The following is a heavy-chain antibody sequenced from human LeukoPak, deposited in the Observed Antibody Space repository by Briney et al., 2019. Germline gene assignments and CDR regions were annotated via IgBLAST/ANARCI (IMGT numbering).Heavy chain of an antibody. CDR3: ARKRVEDYVWGSYRYTPSPFDY. CDR1: GGSISSGGYY. V-gene: IGHV4-31*03. D-gene: IGHD3-16*02. J-gene: IGHJ4*02. Sequence: SETLSLTCTVSGGSISSGGYYWNWIRQHPGKGLEWIGYIYYSGSTYYNPSLKSRVTISVDTSKNQFSLKLSSVTAADTAVYYCARKRVEDYVWGSYRYTPSPFDYWGQGTLVTVSS. CDR2: IYYSGST.